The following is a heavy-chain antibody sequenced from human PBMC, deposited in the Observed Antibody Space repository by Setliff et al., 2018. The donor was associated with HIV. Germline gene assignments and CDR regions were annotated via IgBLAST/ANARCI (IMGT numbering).Heavy chain of an antibody. CDR1: GVSTSIHY. J-gene: IGHJ6*03. V-gene: IGHV4-4*07. CDR3: ARGVAAAGMLMDV. D-gene: IGHD6-13*01. Sequence: SETLSLTCTVSGVSTSIHYWVWIRQPAGRGLEWIGRIHTSDTTRYNPSLQSRVAMSVDTSKNQFSLKLTSVSAADTAVYYCARGVAAAGMLMDVWGKGTRSPSP. CDR2: IHTSDTT.